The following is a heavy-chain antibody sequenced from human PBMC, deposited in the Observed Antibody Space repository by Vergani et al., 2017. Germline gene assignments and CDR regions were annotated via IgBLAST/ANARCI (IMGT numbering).Heavy chain of an antibody. CDR1: GGSISSYY. CDR3: ARDHSSGWVDY. J-gene: IGHJ4*02. CDR2: IYYSGST. Sequence: QVQLQESGPGLVKPSETLSLTCTVSGGSISSYYWSWIRQPPGKVLEWIGYIYYSGSTNYNPSLKSRVTIAVDTSKNQFSLKLSSVTAADTAVYYCARDHSSGWVDYWGQGTLVTVSS. D-gene: IGHD6-19*01. V-gene: IGHV4-59*01.